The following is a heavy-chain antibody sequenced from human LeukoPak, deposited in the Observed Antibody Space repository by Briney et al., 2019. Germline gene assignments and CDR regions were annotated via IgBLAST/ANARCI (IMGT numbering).Heavy chain of an antibody. V-gene: IGHV4-34*01. Sequence: PGGSLRLSCAVSGFAFSSYAMSWVRQPPGKGLEWIGEINHSGSTNYNPSLKSRVTISVDTSKNQFSLKLSSVTAADTAVYYCARAGIAVAGLPSDYWGQGTLVTVSS. D-gene: IGHD6-19*01. CDR2: INHSGST. J-gene: IGHJ4*02. CDR1: GFAFSSYA. CDR3: ARAGIAVAGLPSDY.